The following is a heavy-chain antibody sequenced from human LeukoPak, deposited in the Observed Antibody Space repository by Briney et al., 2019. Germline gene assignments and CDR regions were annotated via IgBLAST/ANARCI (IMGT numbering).Heavy chain of an antibody. Sequence: GGSLRLSCAASGFTFSSYSMNWVRQAPGKGLEWVSYISSSSSTIYYADSVKGRFTISRDNARNSLYLQMNSLRAEDTAVYYCARENGVVGATTYYFDYWGQGTLVTVSS. D-gene: IGHD1-26*01. V-gene: IGHV3-48*01. CDR1: GFTFSSYS. CDR2: ISSSSSTI. J-gene: IGHJ4*02. CDR3: ARENGVVGATTYYFDY.